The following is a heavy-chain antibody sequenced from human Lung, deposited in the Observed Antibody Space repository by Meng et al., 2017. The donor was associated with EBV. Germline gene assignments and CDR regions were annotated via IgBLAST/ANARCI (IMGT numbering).Heavy chain of an antibody. CDR3: ARGITMVRGVPGHWFDP. D-gene: IGHD3-10*01. CDR1: GGSISSGGYS. V-gene: IGHV4-30-2*01. J-gene: IGHJ5*02. Sequence: LQLQGSGSGLVKPSQTLALTCAVSGGSISSGGYSWSWIRQPPGKGLEWIGYIYFSGSTYYNPSLKSRVTISVDRSKNQFSLKLSSVTAADTAVYYCARGITMVRGVPGHWFDPWGQGTLVTVSS. CDR2: IYFSGST.